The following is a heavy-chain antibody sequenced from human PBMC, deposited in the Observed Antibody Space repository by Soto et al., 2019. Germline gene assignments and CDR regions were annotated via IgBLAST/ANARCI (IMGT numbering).Heavy chain of an antibody. Sequence: SDTLSLTCTVSGDSIRRNGNYWSWIRQHPGKGLEWIGYIYYSGSTYYNPSLKSRLTISVDRSKNQFTLQLTSVTVADTAVYYCATSYGNAWYTYWGQGTQVNVSS. V-gene: IGHV4-31*03. CDR3: ATSYGNAWYTY. CDR2: IYYSGST. J-gene: IGHJ4*02. D-gene: IGHD6-13*01. CDR1: GDSIRRNGNY.